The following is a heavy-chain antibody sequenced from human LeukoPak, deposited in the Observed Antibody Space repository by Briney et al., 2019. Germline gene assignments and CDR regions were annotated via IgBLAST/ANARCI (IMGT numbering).Heavy chain of an antibody. CDR1: GFTFSSYA. D-gene: IGHD1-14*01. J-gene: IGHJ5*02. CDR2: LSGSARST. V-gene: IGHV3-23*01. CDR3: ATDLRTPSA. Sequence: GGSLRLSCAASGFTFSSYAMSWVRQAPGKGLEWVSSLSGSARSTYYADSVKGRFTISRDNSKNTLYLQMNSLRAEDTAVYDCATDLRTPSAWGQGTLVTVSS.